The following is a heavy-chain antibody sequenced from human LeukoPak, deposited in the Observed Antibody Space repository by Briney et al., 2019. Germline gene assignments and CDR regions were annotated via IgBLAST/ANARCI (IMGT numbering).Heavy chain of an antibody. CDR1: GFSFRSYG. CDR3: AKDLEAGTSGYSLDY. J-gene: IGHJ4*02. D-gene: IGHD3-22*01. V-gene: IGHV3-30*02. Sequence: GGSLRLSCAASGFSFRSYGMHWVRQAPGQGLEGVAFIRNDGSDKYYADSVRGRFTISRDNSKNSIHVQMNSLRVEDTGVYYCAKDLEAGTSGYSLDYWGQGTLVSVSS. CDR2: IRNDGSDK.